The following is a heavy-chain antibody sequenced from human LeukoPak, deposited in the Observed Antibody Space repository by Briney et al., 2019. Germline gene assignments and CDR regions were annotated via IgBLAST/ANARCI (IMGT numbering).Heavy chain of an antibody. D-gene: IGHD4-17*01. CDR2: IYYSGST. CDR3: ARGDGDYDYYYYYGMDV. CDR1: GGSTISYY. Sequence: SETLSLTGTVFGGSTISYYWSWFRQPPGKGLDWIGYIYYSGSTNYNPPLKSRVTISVDTSKNQFSLKLSSVTAADTAVYYCARGDGDYDYYYYYGMDVWGKGTTVTVSS. V-gene: IGHV4-59*01. J-gene: IGHJ6*04.